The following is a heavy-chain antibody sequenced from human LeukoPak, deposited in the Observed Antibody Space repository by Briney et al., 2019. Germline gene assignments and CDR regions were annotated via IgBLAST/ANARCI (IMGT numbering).Heavy chain of an antibody. V-gene: IGHV1-69*04. CDR3: ARAGGADAFDI. CDR1: GGTFSSYA. Sequence: SVKVSCKASGGTFSSYAISWVRQAPGQGLEWMGRIIPILGIANYAQKFQGRVTITADKSTSTAYMELSSLRSEDTAVYYCARAGGADAFDIWGQGTKVTVSS. CDR2: IIPILGIA. J-gene: IGHJ3*02. D-gene: IGHD1-14*01.